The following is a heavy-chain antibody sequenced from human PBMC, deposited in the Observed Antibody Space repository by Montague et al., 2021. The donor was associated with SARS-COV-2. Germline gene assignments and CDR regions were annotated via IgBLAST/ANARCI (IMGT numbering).Heavy chain of an antibody. V-gene: IGHV3-48*03. D-gene: IGHD1-14*01. CDR2: ISSSGGTI. CDR1: GFTFISYV. Sequence: SLRLSCAASGFTFISYVMNWVRQTPGKGLEWISHISSSGGTIYYADSVKGRFTISRDNAKNSLYLQMHSLRAEDTGLYYCTRDRSYFGYWGQGTLVTVSS. CDR3: TRDRSYFGY. J-gene: IGHJ4*02.